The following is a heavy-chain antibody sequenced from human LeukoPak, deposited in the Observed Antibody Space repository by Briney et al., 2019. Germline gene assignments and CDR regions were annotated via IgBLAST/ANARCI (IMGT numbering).Heavy chain of an antibody. J-gene: IGHJ4*02. CDR2: IYTSGST. D-gene: IGHD1-26*01. CDR1: GGSISSGSYY. Sequence: SQTLSLTCTVSGGSISSGSYYWSWIRQPAGKGLEWIGRIYTSGSTNYNPSLKSRVTISVDTSKNQFSLKLSSVTAADTAVYYCARDGVGGSYHYWGQGTLVTVSS. V-gene: IGHV4-61*02. CDR3: ARDGVGGSYHY.